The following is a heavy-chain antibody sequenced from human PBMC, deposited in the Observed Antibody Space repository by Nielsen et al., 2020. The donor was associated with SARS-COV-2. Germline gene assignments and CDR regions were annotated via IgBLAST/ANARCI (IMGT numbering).Heavy chain of an antibody. CDR2: IRWNSDIK. D-gene: IGHD5-24*01. Sequence: SLKISCAASGFTFANYAIHWVRQAPGRGLEWVSGIRWNSDIKGYADSVQGRFTISRDNARNTLYLQMSGLRAEDTGVYYCASRQDGYNYDTQWGQGTRVTVSS. V-gene: IGHV3-9*01. CDR3: ASRQDGYNYDTQ. CDR1: GFTFANYA. J-gene: IGHJ4*02.